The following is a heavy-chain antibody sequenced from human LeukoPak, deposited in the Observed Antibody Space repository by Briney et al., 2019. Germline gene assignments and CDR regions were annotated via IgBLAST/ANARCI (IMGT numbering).Heavy chain of an antibody. J-gene: IGHJ4*02. V-gene: IGHV3-43D*03. Sequence: GGSLRLSCAASGFTFDDYAMHWVRQAPGKGLEWVSLISWDGGSTYYADSVKGRLTISRDNSKNTLYLQMNSLRAEDTAVYYCAKDPTGSGSYFWGQGTLVTVSS. CDR1: GFTFDDYA. CDR2: ISWDGGST. D-gene: IGHD1-26*01. CDR3: AKDPTGSGSYF.